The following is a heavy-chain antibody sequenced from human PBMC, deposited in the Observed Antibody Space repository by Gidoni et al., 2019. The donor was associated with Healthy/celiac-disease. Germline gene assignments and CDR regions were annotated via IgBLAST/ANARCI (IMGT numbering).Heavy chain of an antibody. V-gene: IGHV3-72*01. D-gene: IGHD3-22*01. J-gene: IGHJ3*02. Sequence: EVQLVESGGGLVQPGGSLRLSCAASGFTFSDHYMDWVRQAPGKGLEWVGRTRNKANSYTTEYAASVKGRFTISRDDSKNSLYLQMNSLKTEDTAVYYCARVMLGYYYDSSGRPSQSKEYDAFDIWGQGTMVTVSS. CDR2: TRNKANSYTT. CDR3: ARVMLGYYYDSSGRPSQSKEYDAFDI. CDR1: GFTFSDHY.